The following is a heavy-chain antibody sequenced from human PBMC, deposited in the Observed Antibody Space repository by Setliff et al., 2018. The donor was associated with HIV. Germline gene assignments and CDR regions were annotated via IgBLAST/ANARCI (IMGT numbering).Heavy chain of an antibody. CDR2: IYTSGST. Sequence: PSETLSLTCTVSDSGTYYWSWIRQPAGKGLEWIGRIYTSGSTNYNPSLKSRVTISVDTSKNQFSLKLSSVIAADTAVYYCARNPCSGGSCPNAFDIWGQGTMVTVSS. CDR1: DSGTYY. D-gene: IGHD2-15*01. V-gene: IGHV4-4*07. J-gene: IGHJ3*02. CDR3: ARNPCSGGSCPNAFDI.